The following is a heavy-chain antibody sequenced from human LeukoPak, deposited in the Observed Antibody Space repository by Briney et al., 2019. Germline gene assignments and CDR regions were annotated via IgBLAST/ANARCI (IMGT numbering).Heavy chain of an antibody. CDR3: ASGYSYGFLFEY. J-gene: IGHJ4*02. CDR2: INSDGSST. Sequence: PGGSLRLSCAASGFTFSSYWMHWVRQAPGKGLVWVSRINSDGSSTSYADSVKGRFTISRDNAKNTLYLQMNNLRAEDTAVYYCASGYSYGFLFEYWGRGTPVTVSS. D-gene: IGHD5-18*01. CDR1: GFTFSSYW. V-gene: IGHV3-74*01.